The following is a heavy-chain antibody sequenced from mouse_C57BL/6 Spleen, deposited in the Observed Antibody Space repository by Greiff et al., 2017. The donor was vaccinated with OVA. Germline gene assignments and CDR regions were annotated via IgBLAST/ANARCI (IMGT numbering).Heavy chain of an antibody. CDR3: ARERVGYSNYAY. V-gene: IGHV1-50*01. CDR1: GYTFTSYW. Sequence: VQLQQPGAELVKPGASVKLSCKASGYTFTSYWMQWVKQRPGQGLEWIGEIDPSDSYTNYNQKCKGKATLTVDTSSSTAYMQLSSLTSEDSAVYYCARERVGYSNYAYWGQGTLVTVSA. CDR2: IDPSDSYT. J-gene: IGHJ3*01. D-gene: IGHD2-5*01.